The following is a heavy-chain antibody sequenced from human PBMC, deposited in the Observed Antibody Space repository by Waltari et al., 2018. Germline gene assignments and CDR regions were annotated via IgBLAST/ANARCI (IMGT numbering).Heavy chain of an antibody. CDR3: ARSALGYFDY. V-gene: IGHV4-34*01. CDR2: INHSGST. Sequence: QVQLQQWGAGLLKPSETLSLTCAVYGGSFSGYYWGWIRQPPGKGLEWIGEINHSGSTNYNPSLKSRVTISVDTSKNQFSLKLSSVTAADTAVYYCARSALGYFDYWGQGTLVTVSS. J-gene: IGHJ4*02. CDR1: GGSFSGYY.